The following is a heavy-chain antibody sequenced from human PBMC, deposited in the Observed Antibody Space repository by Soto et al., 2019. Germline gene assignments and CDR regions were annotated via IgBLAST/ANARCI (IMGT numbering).Heavy chain of an antibody. CDR2: IYSAGST. J-gene: IGHJ3*02. Sequence: GWSLRLSCAASGFNVSDNHMTWVRQAPGKGLEWVSSIYSAGSTYYADSVKGRFTTSRHNSKNTFYLQMNTLRTEDTAVYYCDRDPTRPYASDIWGQGTSVTGS. D-gene: IGHD6-25*01. V-gene: IGHV3-53*04. CDR3: DRDPTRPYASDI. CDR1: GFNVSDNH.